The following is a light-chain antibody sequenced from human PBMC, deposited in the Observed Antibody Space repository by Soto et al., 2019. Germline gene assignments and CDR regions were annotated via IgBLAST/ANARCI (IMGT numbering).Light chain of an antibody. CDR3: SSYTSSRYV. J-gene: IGLJ1*01. CDR1: SSNIGAHYD. V-gene: IGLV1-40*01. Sequence: QSVLTQPPSVSGAPGQRVTISCTGSSSNIGAHYDVHWYQQLPGTAPKLMIYEVSNRPSGVSNRFSGSKSGNTASLTISGLQAEDEADYYCSSYTSSRYVFGTGTQLTVL. CDR2: EVS.